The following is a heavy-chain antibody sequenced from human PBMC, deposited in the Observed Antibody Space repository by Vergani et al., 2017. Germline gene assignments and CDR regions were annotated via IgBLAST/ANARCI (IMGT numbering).Heavy chain of an antibody. Sequence: QVQLQESGPGLVKPSQTLSLTCTVSGGSISSGSYYWSWIRQPAGKGLEWIGRIYTSGSTNYNPSLKSRVTISVDTSKNQFSLKLSSVTAADTAVYYCARAKGIAAAGPIYPYYYYYYMDVWGKGTTVTVSS. D-gene: IGHD6-13*01. J-gene: IGHJ6*03. CDR2: IYTSGST. V-gene: IGHV4-61*02. CDR3: ARAKGIAAAGPIYPYYYYYYMDV. CDR1: GGSISSGSYY.